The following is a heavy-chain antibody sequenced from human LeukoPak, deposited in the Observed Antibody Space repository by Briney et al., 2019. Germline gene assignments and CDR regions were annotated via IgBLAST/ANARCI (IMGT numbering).Heavy chain of an antibody. V-gene: IGHV3-30*04. Sequence: GGSLRLSCAASGFTFGRYAMHWARQAPGKGLEWVAFTSDDENYKYYADSVKGRFTISRDNSKNTLYLQMNSLRAEDTAVYFCASKIGDDLDYWGQGTLVTVSS. J-gene: IGHJ4*02. CDR2: TSDDENYK. CDR1: GFTFGRYA. CDR3: ASKIGDDLDY. D-gene: IGHD3-16*01.